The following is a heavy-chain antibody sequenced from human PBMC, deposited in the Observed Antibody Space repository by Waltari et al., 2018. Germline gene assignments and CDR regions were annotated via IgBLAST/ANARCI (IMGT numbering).Heavy chain of an antibody. V-gene: IGHV4-4*02. CDR1: GGSISSRTW. D-gene: IGHD3-3*01. CDR2: IYHSGST. CDR3: ARETITMGLYYFDY. Sequence: QVQLQESGPGLVKPSGPLSLTCAVSGGSISSRTWWSWVRQTPGKGLEWIGEIYHSGSTKYNPSLKSRVTISVDKSKNQFSLKLSSVTAADTAVYYCARETITMGLYYFDYWGQGTLVTVSS. J-gene: IGHJ4*02.